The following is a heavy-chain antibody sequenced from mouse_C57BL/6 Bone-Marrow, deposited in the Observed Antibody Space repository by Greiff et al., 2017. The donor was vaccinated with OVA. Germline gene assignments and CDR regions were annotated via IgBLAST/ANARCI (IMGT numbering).Heavy chain of an antibody. CDR1: GYTFTSYW. CDR3: ARRYYGSSYWYFDV. J-gene: IGHJ1*03. CDR2: IYPGSGST. V-gene: IGHV1-55*01. Sequence: QVQLQQPGAELVKPGASVKMSCKASGYTFTSYWITWVKQRPGQGLEWIGDIYPGSGSTNYNEKFKSKATLTVDTSSSTAYMQLSSLTSEDSAVYYCARRYYGSSYWYFDVWGRGTTVTVSA. D-gene: IGHD1-1*01.